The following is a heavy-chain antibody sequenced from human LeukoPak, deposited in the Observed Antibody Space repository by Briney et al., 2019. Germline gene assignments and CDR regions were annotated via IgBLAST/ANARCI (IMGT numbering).Heavy chain of an antibody. D-gene: IGHD6-6*01. CDR2: ITSGTTYI. V-gene: IGHV3-21*01. CDR3: ARWPYSSSYYFDY. J-gene: IGHJ4*02. CDR1: GFTFSNYN. Sequence: GGSLRLSCAASGFTFSNYNMNWVRQSPEKGLEWVSSITSGTTYIYYADSVRGRFTLSRDNAKNSLYLQMNSLRAEDTAVYYCARWPYSSSYYFDYWGQGTLVTVSS.